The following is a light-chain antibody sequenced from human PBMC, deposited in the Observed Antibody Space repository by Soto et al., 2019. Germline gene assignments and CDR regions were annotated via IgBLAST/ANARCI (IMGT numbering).Light chain of an antibody. V-gene: IGKV3-20*01. CDR1: QSVSSSY. CDR2: GAS. CDR3: QQYGIFT. J-gene: IGKJ5*01. Sequence: EIVLTQSPGTLSLSPGERATLSCRASQSVSSSYLAWYQQKPGQAPRLLIYGASSRATGIPDRFSGSGSGTDFTLTISRLEPEDFAVYYCQQYGIFTFGQGTRLEI.